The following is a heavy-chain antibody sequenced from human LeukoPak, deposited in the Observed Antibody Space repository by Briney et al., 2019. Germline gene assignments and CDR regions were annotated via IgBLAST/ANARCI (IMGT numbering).Heavy chain of an antibody. CDR2: IYYSGST. V-gene: IGHV4-59*01. D-gene: IGHD6-13*01. CDR1: GGSISSYY. CDR3: ARDPGYSSSWYPAY. J-gene: IGHJ4*02. Sequence: SETLSLTCSVSGGSISSYYWSWIRQPPGKGLEWIGYIYYSGSTNYNPSLKSRATISVDTSKNQFSLKLSSVTAADTAVYYCARDPGYSSSWYPAYWGQGTLVTVSS.